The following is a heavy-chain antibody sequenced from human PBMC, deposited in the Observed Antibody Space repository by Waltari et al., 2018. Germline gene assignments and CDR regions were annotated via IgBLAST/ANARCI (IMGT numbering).Heavy chain of an antibody. CDR1: GGSISSGGYS. Sequence: QLQLQESGSGLVKPSQTLSLTCAVSGGSISSGGYSWSWIRQPPGKGLEWIGYIYHSGSTYYNPSLKSRVTISVDRSKNQFSLKLSSVTAADTAVYYCARGGLDSSSSAGFDYWGQGTLVTVSS. CDR3: ARGGLDSSSSAGFDY. CDR2: IYHSGST. D-gene: IGHD6-6*01. J-gene: IGHJ4*02. V-gene: IGHV4-30-2*01.